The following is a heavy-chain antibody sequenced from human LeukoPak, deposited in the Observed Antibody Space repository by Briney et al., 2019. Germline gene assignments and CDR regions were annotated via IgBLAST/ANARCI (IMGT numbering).Heavy chain of an antibody. J-gene: IGHJ6*03. Sequence: GASVKVSCKASGYTFTSYDINWVRQATGQGLEWMGWMNPNSGNTGYAQKFQGRVTMTRNTSISTAYMELSSLRSEDTAVYYCARGCSSSWYYYYYYYMDVWGKGTTVTISS. D-gene: IGHD6-13*01. V-gene: IGHV1-8*01. CDR1: GYTFTSYD. CDR3: ARGCSSSWYYYYYYYMDV. CDR2: MNPNSGNT.